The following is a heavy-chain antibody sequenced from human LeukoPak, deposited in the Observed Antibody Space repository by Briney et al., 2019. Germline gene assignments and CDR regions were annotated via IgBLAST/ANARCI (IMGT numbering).Heavy chain of an antibody. D-gene: IGHD2-2*01. J-gene: IGHJ6*02. Sequence: GGSLRLSCAASGFTFSSYWMHWVRQAPGKGLVWVSRINSDGSSTSYADSVKGRFTISRDSAKNTLYLQMNSLRAEDTAVYYCARGRVHCSSTSCRPPYGMDVWGQGTTVTVSS. CDR2: INSDGSST. V-gene: IGHV3-74*01. CDR3: ARGRVHCSSTSCRPPYGMDV. CDR1: GFTFSSYW.